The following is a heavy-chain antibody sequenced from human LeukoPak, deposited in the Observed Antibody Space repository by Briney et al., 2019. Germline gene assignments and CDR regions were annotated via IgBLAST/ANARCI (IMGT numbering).Heavy chain of an antibody. CDR3: AREASIAAAGTADY. Sequence: ASVKVSCKASGYTFTSYGISWVRQAPGQGLEWMGWISAYNGNTNYAQKFQGRVTMTRDTSISTAYMELSRLRSDDTAVYYCAREASIAAAGTADYWGQGTLVTVSS. V-gene: IGHV1-18*01. J-gene: IGHJ4*02. CDR1: GYTFTSYG. CDR2: ISAYNGNT. D-gene: IGHD6-13*01.